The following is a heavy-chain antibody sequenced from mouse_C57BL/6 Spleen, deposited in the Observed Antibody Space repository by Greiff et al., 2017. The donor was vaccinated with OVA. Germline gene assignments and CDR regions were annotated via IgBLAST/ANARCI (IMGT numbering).Heavy chain of an antibody. V-gene: IGHV1-80*01. CDR1: GYAFSSYW. J-gene: IGHJ1*03. Sequence: VLLVESGAELVKPGASVKIPCKASGYAFSSYWMNWVKQRPGKGLEWIGQIYPGDGDTNYNGKFKGKATLTADKSSSTAYMQLSSLTSEDSAVYFCARRISRYFDVWGTGTTVTVSS. CDR2: IYPGDGDT. CDR3: ARRISRYFDV.